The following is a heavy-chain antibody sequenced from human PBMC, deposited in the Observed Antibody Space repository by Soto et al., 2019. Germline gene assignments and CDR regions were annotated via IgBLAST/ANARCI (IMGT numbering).Heavy chain of an antibody. J-gene: IGHJ6*02. CDR2: ISYDGSNK. CDR3: AKDTLLWFGELLVNYGMDV. CDR1: GFTFSSYG. Sequence: QVQLVESGGGVFQPGRSLRLSCAASGFTFSSYGMHWVRQAPGKGLEWVAVISYDGSNKYYADSVKGRFTISRDNSKNTLYLQMNSLRAEDTAVYYCAKDTLLWFGELLVNYGMDVWGQGTTVTVSS. D-gene: IGHD3-10*01. V-gene: IGHV3-30*18.